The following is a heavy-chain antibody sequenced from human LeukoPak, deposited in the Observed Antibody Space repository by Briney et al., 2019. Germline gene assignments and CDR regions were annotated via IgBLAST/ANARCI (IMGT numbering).Heavy chain of an antibody. D-gene: IGHD3-3*01. J-gene: IGHJ6*02. Sequence: SQTLSLTCAISGDSVSGNDASWNWIRQSPSRGLEWLGRTYFRSKWYSDYAAFVKNRITINPDTSKNQFSLQLNSVTPEDTAVYYCARDSYDFWSDYYYYGMDVRGQGTTVTVSS. V-gene: IGHV6-1*01. CDR1: GDSVSGNDAS. CDR2: TYFRSKWYS. CDR3: ARDSYDFWSDYYYYGMDV.